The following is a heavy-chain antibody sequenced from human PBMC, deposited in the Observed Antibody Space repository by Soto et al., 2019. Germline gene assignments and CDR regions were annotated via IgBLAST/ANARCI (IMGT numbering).Heavy chain of an antibody. Sequence: QVQLVESGGGVVQPGRSLRLSCAASGFTFSSYGMHWVRQAPGKGLEWVAVIWYDGSSKYYTDSVKGRFTISRDNSKNTLFLQMNSLRAEDTALYYCVGRGNQNWGDYWGQGTQVTVSS. CDR2: IWYDGSSK. CDR1: GFTFSSYG. V-gene: IGHV3-33*01. J-gene: IGHJ4*02. CDR3: VGRGNQNWGDY. D-gene: IGHD3-10*01.